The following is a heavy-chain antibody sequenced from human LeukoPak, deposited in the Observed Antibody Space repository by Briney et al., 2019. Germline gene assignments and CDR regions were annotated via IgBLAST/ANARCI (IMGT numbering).Heavy chain of an antibody. CDR2: IYYSGST. J-gene: IGHJ4*02. Sequence: SETLSLTCTVSGGSISSSSYYWGWIRQPPGKGLEWIGSIYYSGSTYYNPSLKSRVTISVDTSKNQFSLKLSSVTAADTAVYYCASLGSGWYGFDYWGQGTLVTVSS. D-gene: IGHD6-19*01. CDR3: ASLGSGWYGFDY. V-gene: IGHV4-39*01. CDR1: GGSISSSSYY.